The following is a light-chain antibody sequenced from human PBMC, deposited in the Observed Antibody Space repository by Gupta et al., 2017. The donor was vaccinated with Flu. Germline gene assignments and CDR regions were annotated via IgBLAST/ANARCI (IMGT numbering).Light chain of an antibody. CDR2: NVG. CDR3: SSYTSSYTEV. V-gene: IGLV2-14*04. Sequence: TISCSGTCSGVGADNYVSWSQQHPRQAPKLMIFNVGNRAAGVANRFSGSESNNTASLTISGLQAEDEDDYYCSSYTSSYTEVFGGGTKLTVL. CDR1: CSGVGADNY. J-gene: IGLJ2*01.